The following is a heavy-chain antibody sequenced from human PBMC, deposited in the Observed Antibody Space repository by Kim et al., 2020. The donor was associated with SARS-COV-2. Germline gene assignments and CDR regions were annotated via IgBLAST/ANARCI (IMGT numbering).Heavy chain of an antibody. CDR3: AQGAYGAFDI. V-gene: IGHV3-23*01. D-gene: IGHD1-26*01. CDR2: ST. Sequence: STYYADSVKGRFTISRDNSKNTLYLQMNSLRAEDTAVYYCAQGAYGAFDIWGQGTMVTVSS. J-gene: IGHJ3*02.